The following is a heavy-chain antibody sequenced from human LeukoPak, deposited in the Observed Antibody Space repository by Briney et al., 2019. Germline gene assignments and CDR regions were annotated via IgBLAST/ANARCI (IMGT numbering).Heavy chain of an antibody. D-gene: IGHD2-2*01. Sequence: ASVKVSCKASGYTFTGYYMHWVRQAPGQGLEWMGWINPNSGGTNYAQKFQGRVTMTRDTSISTAYMELSRLRSDDTAVYYCARDCTSCHLDDAFDIWGQGTMVTVSS. CDR3: ARDCTSCHLDDAFDI. J-gene: IGHJ3*02. CDR2: INPNSGGT. CDR1: GYTFTGYY. V-gene: IGHV1-2*02.